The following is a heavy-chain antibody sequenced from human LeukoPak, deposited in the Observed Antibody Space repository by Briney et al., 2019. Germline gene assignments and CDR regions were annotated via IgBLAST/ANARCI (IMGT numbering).Heavy chain of an antibody. CDR2: IYHSGST. D-gene: IGHD6-13*01. V-gene: IGHV4-30-2*01. J-gene: IGHJ6*02. CDR1: GGSISSGGYS. Sequence: SETLSLTCAVSGGSISSGGYSWSWIRQPPGKGLEWIGYIYHSGSTYYNPSLKSRVTISVDRSKNQFSLKLSSVTAADTAVYYCARVMAAAGTNYYYGMDVWGQGATVTVSS. CDR3: ARVMAAAGTNYYYGMDV.